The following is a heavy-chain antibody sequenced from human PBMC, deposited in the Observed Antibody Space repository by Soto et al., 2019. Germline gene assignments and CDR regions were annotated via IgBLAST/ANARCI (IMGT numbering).Heavy chain of an antibody. J-gene: IGHJ4*02. CDR1: GFTFSNYA. CDR3: AREPGPFIYCSSASCYTGGPDY. D-gene: IGHD2-2*02. CDR2: ISGSGGST. Sequence: EVQLLDSGGGLVQPGGSLRLSCAASGFTFSNYAMNWVRQAPGKGLEWVSAISGSGGSTDYADSVKGRFAISRDNSKRTLFLQMNSLRADDTAVYYCAREPGPFIYCSSASCYTGGPDYWGQGTLVTVSS. V-gene: IGHV3-23*01.